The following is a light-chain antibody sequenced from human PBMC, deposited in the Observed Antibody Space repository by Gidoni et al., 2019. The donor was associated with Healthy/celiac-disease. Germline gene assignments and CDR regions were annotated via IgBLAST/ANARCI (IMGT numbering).Light chain of an antibody. J-gene: IGKJ1*01. V-gene: IGKV1-39*01. Sequence: DIQMTQSPSSLSASVGDRVTITCRASQSISSYLNWYQQKPGKAPKLLIYAASSLQSGVPSRISGSGSGTDFTLTISSLQPEDFATYYCQRSYSTPVTFXHXTKVEIK. CDR1: QSISSY. CDR2: AAS. CDR3: QRSYSTPVT.